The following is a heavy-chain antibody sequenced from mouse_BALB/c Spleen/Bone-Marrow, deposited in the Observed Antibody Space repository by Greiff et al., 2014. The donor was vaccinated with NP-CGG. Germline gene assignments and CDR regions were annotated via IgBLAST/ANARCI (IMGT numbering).Heavy chain of an antibody. CDR1: GYTFTSYY. D-gene: IGHD5-1*01. V-gene: IGHV1S81*02. CDR2: INPSNGGT. CDR3: TRLPH. J-gene: IGHJ4*01. Sequence: LQESGAELVKPGASVKFSCKASGYTFTSYYMYWVKQRPGQGLEWIGEINPSNGGTNFNEKFKSRATLTVDKSSSTAYMQLSSLTSEDSAVYYCTRLPHWGQGTSVTVSS.